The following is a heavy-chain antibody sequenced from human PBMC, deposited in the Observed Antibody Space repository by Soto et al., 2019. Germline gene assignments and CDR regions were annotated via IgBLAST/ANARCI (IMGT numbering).Heavy chain of an antibody. CDR1: GFPVVSKN. CDR3: TRDDVYCSGGGCYGVPMDV. D-gene: IGHD2-15*01. Sequence: EVQLVESGGGLVQPGGPLNLPCAALGFPVVSKNLGWFPQLPGRGLEGAPLIQSGGYTYYADSVKGRFTFSRESSENTLFLQMNSLRVEDTAMYYCTRDDVYCSGGGCYGVPMDVWGKGTTVTVSA. CDR2: IQSGGYT. J-gene: IGHJ6*04. V-gene: IGHV3-66*01.